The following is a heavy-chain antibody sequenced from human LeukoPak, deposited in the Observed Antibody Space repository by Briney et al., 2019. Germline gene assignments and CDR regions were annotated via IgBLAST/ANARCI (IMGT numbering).Heavy chain of an antibody. CDR2: IDSNSCGT. CDR3: ARVSANYYDSSGYSRAIFDY. J-gene: IGHJ4*02. V-gene: IGHV1-2*06. Sequence: ASVKVSCKASGYTFTDYYMHWVRQAPGQGLEWMGRIDSNSCGTNYAHKLQGRVTMNRDTSISAAYMELSSLRSDDTAVYYCARVSANYYDSSGYSRAIFDYWGQGTLVTVSS. CDR1: GYTFTDYY. D-gene: IGHD3-22*01.